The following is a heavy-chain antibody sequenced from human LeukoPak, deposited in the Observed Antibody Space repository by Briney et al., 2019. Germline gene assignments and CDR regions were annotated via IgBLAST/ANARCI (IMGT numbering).Heavy chain of an antibody. Sequence: ASVKVSCKASGYTFTGYYMHWVRQAPGQGLEWMGWINPNSGGTNYAQKFQGRVTMTRDTSISTAYMELSRLRSDDTAVYYCARDDSSGVMEAFDIWGQGTMVTVSS. J-gene: IGHJ3*02. V-gene: IGHV1-2*02. D-gene: IGHD6-19*01. CDR3: ARDDSSGVMEAFDI. CDR2: INPNSGGT. CDR1: GYTFTGYY.